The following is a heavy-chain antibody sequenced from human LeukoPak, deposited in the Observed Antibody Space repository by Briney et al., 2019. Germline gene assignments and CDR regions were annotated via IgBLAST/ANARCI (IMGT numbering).Heavy chain of an antibody. CDR1: GGSISSYY. D-gene: IGHD3-22*01. CDR2: IYYSGST. CDR3: ARDLVSDYYDSSGYSNAFDI. Sequence: SETLSLTCTVSGGSISSYYWSWIRQPPGKGLEWIGYIYYSGSTNYNPSLKSRVTISVDTSKNQFSLKLSSVTAADTAVYYCARDLVSDYYDSSGYSNAFDIWGQGTMVTVSS. V-gene: IGHV4-59*12. J-gene: IGHJ3*02.